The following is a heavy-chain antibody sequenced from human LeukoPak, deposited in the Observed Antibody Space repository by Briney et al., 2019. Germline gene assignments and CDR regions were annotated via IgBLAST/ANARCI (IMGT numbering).Heavy chain of an antibody. CDR1: GGSFSGYY. D-gene: IGHD3-10*01. CDR2: INHSGST. J-gene: IGHJ4*02. V-gene: IGHV4-34*01. CDR3: ARAELRFGDSRGFDY. Sequence: PSETLSLTCAVYGGSFSGYYWSWIRQPPGKGLEWIGEINHSGSTNYNPSLKSRVTISVDTSKNQFSLKLSSVTAADTAVCYCARAELRFGDSRGFDYWGQGTLVTVSS.